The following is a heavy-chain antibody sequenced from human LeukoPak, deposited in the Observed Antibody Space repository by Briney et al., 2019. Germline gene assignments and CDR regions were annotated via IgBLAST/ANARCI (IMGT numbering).Heavy chain of an antibody. D-gene: IGHD3-10*01. CDR1: GFTFSSYG. Sequence: GGALRLSCAASGFTFSSYGMHWVRQAPGKGLEWVTFIWYDGSNKYYADSVKGRFNIYRDNSKKTLYLQMNSLRAEDTAVYYCAKNHGSGSYWGGPFDIWGQGAMVTVSS. J-gene: IGHJ3*02. CDR3: AKNHGSGSYWGGPFDI. CDR2: IWYDGSNK. V-gene: IGHV3-30*02.